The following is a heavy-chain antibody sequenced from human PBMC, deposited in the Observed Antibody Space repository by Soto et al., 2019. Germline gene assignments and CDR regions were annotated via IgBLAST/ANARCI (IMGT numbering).Heavy chain of an antibody. CDR3: ARGFLARDHYYYMDV. Sequence: ASVKVSCKASGYTFTTYDINWVRQATGQGLEWMGWMNSKSGDTGYAQKFQGRLTMTRDPSISTAYMELSSLTSDDAAIYFCARGFLARDHYYYMDVRGKGTTVTVSS. J-gene: IGHJ6*03. CDR1: GYTFTTYD. CDR2: MNSKSGDT. V-gene: IGHV1-8*01.